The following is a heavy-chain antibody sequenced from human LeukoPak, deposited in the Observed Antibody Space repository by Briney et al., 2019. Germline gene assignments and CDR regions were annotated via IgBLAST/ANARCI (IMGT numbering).Heavy chain of an antibody. CDR2: INQDGSEK. J-gene: IGHJ5*02. CDR1: RFTFSNYW. V-gene: IGHV3-7*05. CDR3: ARKLYYYDSGGSAGYAGWFDP. Sequence: GGSLRLSCAVSRFTFSNYWMSWVRRAPGKGLEWVANINQDGSEKYYVDSVRGRFSISRDNAKNALYLQMNSLRAEDTAVYYCARKLYYYDSGGSAGYAGWFDPWGQGTLVTVSS. D-gene: IGHD3-22*01.